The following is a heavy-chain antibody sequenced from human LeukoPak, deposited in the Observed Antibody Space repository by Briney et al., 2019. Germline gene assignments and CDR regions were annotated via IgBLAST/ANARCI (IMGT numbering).Heavy chain of an antibody. D-gene: IGHD4-17*01. Sequence: PSETLSLTCTVSGGSISSVGYYWTWIRQHPGKGLELIGYIYYSGGADYNPSLRSRVTMSVDTSRNQFSLKLSSVTAADTAVYYCARDLGLRILGSWGQGTLVTVSS. CDR1: GGSISSVGYY. CDR2: IYYSGGA. V-gene: IGHV4-31*03. J-gene: IGHJ4*02. CDR3: ARDLGLRILGS.